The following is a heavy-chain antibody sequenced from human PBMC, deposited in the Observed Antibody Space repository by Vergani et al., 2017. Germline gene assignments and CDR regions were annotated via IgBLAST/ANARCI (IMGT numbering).Heavy chain of an antibody. J-gene: IGHJ6*02. V-gene: IGHV1-69*06. CDR2: IIPIFGTA. D-gene: IGHD1-26*01. CDR1: GGTFSSYA. CDR3: ARTGGPTTLPYYYYGMDV. Sequence: QVQLVQSGAEVKKPGSSVKVSCKASGGTFSSYAISWVRQAPGQGLEWMGGIIPIFGTANYAQNFQGRVTITADKSTSTAYMELSSLRSEDTAVYYCARTGGPTTLPYYYYGMDVWGQGTTVTVSS.